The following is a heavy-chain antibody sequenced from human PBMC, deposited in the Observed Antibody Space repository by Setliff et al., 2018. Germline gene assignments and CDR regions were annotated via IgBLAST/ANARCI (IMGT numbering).Heavy chain of an antibody. CDR3: ARDTYNPNWYGDRSFEY. J-gene: IGHJ4*02. V-gene: IGHV1-18*01. CDR2: ISPYNGDT. D-gene: IGHD1-1*01. CDR1: GGTFSSYV. Sequence: ASVKVSCKASGGTFSSYVISWVREAPGQGLEWMGWISPYNGDTGYTQKFQDRVTMTTDISMSTAFMELRSLTSDDTAIYYCARDTYNPNWYGDRSFEYWGQGTLVTVSS.